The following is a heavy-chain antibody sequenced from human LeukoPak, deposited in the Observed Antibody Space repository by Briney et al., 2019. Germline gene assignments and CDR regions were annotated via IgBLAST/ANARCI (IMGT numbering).Heavy chain of an antibody. J-gene: IGHJ5*02. D-gene: IGHD5-12*01. CDR1: GGSISDYY. CDR2: IYSSGTT. Sequence: PSETLFLTCTVSGGSISDYYWSWIRQPAGKGLEWIGRIYSSGTTIYNPSLKSRVTMSVDTSKNQFSLKLSSVTAADTAVYFCASGSSGYDPWGQGTLVTVSS. CDR3: ASGSSGYDP. V-gene: IGHV4-4*07.